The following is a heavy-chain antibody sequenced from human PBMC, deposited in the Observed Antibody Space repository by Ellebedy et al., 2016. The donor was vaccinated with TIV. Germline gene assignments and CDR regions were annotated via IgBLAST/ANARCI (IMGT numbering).Heavy chain of an antibody. CDR2: IWYDGSNK. CDR1: GFTFSSYG. Sequence: GESLKISXAASGFTFSSYGMHWVRQAPGKGLEWVAVIWYDGSNKYYADSVKGRFTISRDNSKNTLYLQMNSLRAEDTAVYYCARIPGYYYMDVWGKGTTVTVSS. CDR3: ARIPGYYYMDV. V-gene: IGHV3-33*01. J-gene: IGHJ6*03. D-gene: IGHD1-14*01.